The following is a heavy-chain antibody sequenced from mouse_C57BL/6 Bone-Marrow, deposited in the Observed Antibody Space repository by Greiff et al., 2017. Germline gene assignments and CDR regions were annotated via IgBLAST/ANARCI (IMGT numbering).Heavy chain of an antibody. D-gene: IGHD1-1*01. CDR3: ARERITTVVTYWYFDV. V-gene: IGHV3-6*01. J-gene: IGHJ1*03. CDR1: GYSITSGYY. CDR2: ISYDGSN. Sequence: EVKLQESGPGLVKPSQSLSLTCSVTGYSITSGYYWNWIRQFPGNKLEWMGYISYDGSNNYNPSLKNRISITRDTSKNQFFLKLNSVTTEDTATYYCARERITTVVTYWYFDVWGTGTTVTVSS.